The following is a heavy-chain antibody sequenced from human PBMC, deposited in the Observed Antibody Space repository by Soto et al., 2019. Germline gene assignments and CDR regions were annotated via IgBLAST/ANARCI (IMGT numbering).Heavy chain of an antibody. Sequence: EVQLLESGGGWVQPGGSLRLSCAASGFTFSSYAMSLVRQAPGKGLELVSAISGSGGSTYYADSVKGRFTISRDNSKNTLYLQMNSLRAEDTAVYYGAKGGGGFGESFDYCGQGTLVTVSS. D-gene: IGHD3-10*01. J-gene: IGHJ4*02. CDR2: ISGSGGST. CDR1: GFTFSSYA. V-gene: IGHV3-23*01. CDR3: AKGGGGFGESFDY.